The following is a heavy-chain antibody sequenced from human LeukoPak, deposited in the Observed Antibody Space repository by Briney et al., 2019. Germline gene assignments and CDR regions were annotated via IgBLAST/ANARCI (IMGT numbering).Heavy chain of an antibody. J-gene: IGHJ5*02. Sequence: VASVKVSCKASGGTFSSYAISWVRQAPGQGLEWMGRIIPIFGTANYAQKFQGRVTITTDESTSTAYMELSSLRSEDTAVYYCASLLAEDSFGFDPWGQGTLVTVSS. CDR3: ASLLAEDSFGFDP. D-gene: IGHD2-15*01. CDR1: GGTFSSYA. CDR2: IIPIFGTA. V-gene: IGHV1-69*05.